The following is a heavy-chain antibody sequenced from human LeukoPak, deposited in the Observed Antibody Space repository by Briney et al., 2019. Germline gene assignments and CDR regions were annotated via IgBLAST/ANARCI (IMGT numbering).Heavy chain of an antibody. V-gene: IGHV4-61*01. Sequence: SETLSLTCTVSGGSVSSNIYYWNWIRQPPGKGLEWIGYIYYSGSTNYNPSLKSRVTISVDTSKNQFSLKLTPLTAADTAVYYCAREDSSGYLGYWGQGTLVTVSS. CDR1: GGSVSSNIYY. D-gene: IGHD3-22*01. CDR3: AREDSSGYLGY. CDR2: IYYSGST. J-gene: IGHJ4*02.